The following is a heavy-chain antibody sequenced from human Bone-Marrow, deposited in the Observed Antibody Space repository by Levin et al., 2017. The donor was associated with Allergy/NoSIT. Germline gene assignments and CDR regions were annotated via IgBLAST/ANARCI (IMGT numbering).Heavy chain of an antibody. CDR3: ARSGWDGVAGTDVGPFNY. V-gene: IGHV1-69*13. CDR2: IIPALGTP. J-gene: IGHJ4*02. Sequence: ASVKVSCKASGGSFSGYPISWVRQAPGQRLEWMGVIIPALGTPKYAQKFQGRVKITADEITTTVYMELSNLRSEDTAVFYCARSGWDGVAGTDVGPFNYWGQGTRVTFSS. CDR1: GGSFSGYP. D-gene: IGHD6-19*01.